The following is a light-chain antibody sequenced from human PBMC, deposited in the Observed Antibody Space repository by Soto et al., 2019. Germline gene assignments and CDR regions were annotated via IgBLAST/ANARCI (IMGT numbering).Light chain of an antibody. CDR1: SSDVGPYNY. Sequence: QSVLTQPRSVSGSLGQSVTISCTGTSSDVGPYNYVSWYQQHPGKAPKVMIYDVSERPSGVPDRFSGSKSGNTASPTISGLQAEDEADYYCCSYAGSPRYVLGTGTKVTVL. V-gene: IGLV2-11*01. CDR2: DVS. J-gene: IGLJ1*01. CDR3: CSYAGSPRYV.